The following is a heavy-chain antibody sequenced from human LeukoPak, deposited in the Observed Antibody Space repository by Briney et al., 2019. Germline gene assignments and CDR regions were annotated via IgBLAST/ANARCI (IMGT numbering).Heavy chain of an antibody. D-gene: IGHD1-26*01. J-gene: IGHJ4*02. CDR1: GGSISRGGYS. CDR3: ARSMYSGTYWGSFHF. V-gene: IGHV4-30-4*07. Sequence: SQTLSLTCEVSGGSISRGGYSYSWIRQPPGKGLEWIGYISDTVNTYYNPSLKSRVSISMDTSKNHLSLELRSVTAADTAVYFCARSMYSGTYWGSFHFWGQGTQVTASS. CDR2: ISDTVNT.